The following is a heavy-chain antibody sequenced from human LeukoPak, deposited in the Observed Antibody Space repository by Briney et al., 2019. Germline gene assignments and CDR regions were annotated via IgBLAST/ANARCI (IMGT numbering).Heavy chain of an antibody. V-gene: IGHV3-30-3*01. CDR2: ISYDGSNK. CDR3: ARDPTTYDSSGYYPGY. CDR1: GFTFSSYA. Sequence: GGSLRLSCAASGFTFSSYAMHWVRQAPGKGLEWVAVISYDGSNKYYADSVKGRFTISRDNSKNTLYLQMNSLRAEDTAVYYCARDPTTYDSSGYYPGYWGQGTLVAVSS. D-gene: IGHD3-22*01. J-gene: IGHJ4*02.